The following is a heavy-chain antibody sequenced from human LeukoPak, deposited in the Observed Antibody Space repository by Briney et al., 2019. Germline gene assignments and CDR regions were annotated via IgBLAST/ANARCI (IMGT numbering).Heavy chain of an antibody. CDR3: ARVIYYGSGSYYGGFDY. J-gene: IGHJ4*02. CDR2: ISSSGSTI. Sequence: GGSLRLSCAASGFTFSSYEMNWVRQAPGKGLEWVSHISSSGSTIYYADSVKGRFTISRDNAKSSLYLQMNSLRAEDTAVYYCARVIYYGSGSYYGGFDYWGQGTLVTVSS. CDR1: GFTFSSYE. D-gene: IGHD3-10*01. V-gene: IGHV3-48*03.